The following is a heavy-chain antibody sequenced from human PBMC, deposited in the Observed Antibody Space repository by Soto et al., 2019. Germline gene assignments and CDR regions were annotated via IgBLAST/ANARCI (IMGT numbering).Heavy chain of an antibody. CDR2: IYYSGST. J-gene: IGHJ4*02. CDR1: GGSISSGDYY. Sequence: SETLSLTCTVSGGSISSGDYYWSWIRQPPGKGLEWIGYIYYSGSTYYNPSLKSRVTISVDTSKNQFSLKLSSVTAADTAVYYCARAPGIAAAGNLDYWGQGTLVTVS. CDR3: ARAPGIAAAGNLDY. V-gene: IGHV4-30-4*01. D-gene: IGHD6-13*01.